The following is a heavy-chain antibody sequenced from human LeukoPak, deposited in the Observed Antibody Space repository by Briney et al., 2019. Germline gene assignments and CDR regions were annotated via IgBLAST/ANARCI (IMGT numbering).Heavy chain of an antibody. CDR1: GGAFSDYH. CDR2: INHSGST. Sequence: PSETLSITCAVHGGAFSDYHWSLIRQPPGKGLEWIGEINHSGSTNYNPSLKSRVTISVDTSKNQFSLKLSSVTAADTAVYYCARTPSYSDNSGYPINYYFDYWGQGTLVTVSS. V-gene: IGHV4-34*01. D-gene: IGHD3-22*01. J-gene: IGHJ4*02. CDR3: ARTPSYSDNSGYPINYYFDY.